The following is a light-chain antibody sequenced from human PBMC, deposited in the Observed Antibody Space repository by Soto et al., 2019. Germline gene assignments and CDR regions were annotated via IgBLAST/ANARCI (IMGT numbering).Light chain of an antibody. CDR1: QSISSW. CDR2: KAS. V-gene: IGKV1-5*03. CDR3: QHYNSYSEA. J-gene: IGKJ1*01. Sequence: DIQMTQSPSTLSASVGDRVTITCRASQSISSWLAWYQQKPGKAPKLLIYKASSLESGVPSRFSGSESGTEFTLTISSLQPDDFATYYCQHYNSYSEAFGQGTKVDI.